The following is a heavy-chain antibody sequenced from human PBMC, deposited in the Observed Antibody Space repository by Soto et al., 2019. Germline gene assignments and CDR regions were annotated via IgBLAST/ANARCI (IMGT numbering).Heavy chain of an antibody. CDR2: ISGTTDNT. CDR3: ARSLRGVIIDFDS. CDR1: GFTFSSNA. D-gene: IGHD3-10*01. J-gene: IGHJ4*02. V-gene: IGHV3-23*01. Sequence: PGGSLRLSCAASGFTFSSNAMSWVRQAPGKGLEWVSAISGTTDNTYYADSVKGRFTISRDNSKNTLYLQMNSLRAEDTALYYCARSLRGVIIDFDSWDQGTLVTVSS.